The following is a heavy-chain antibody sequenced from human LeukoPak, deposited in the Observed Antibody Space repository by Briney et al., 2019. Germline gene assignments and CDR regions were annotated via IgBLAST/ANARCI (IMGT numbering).Heavy chain of an antibody. CDR1: GFTFSTYS. Sequence: PGGSLRLSCAASGFTFSTYSMNWVRQAPGKGLEWVSYISSAGSTIYYADSVKGRFTISRDNAKNSLYLQMNSLRAEDTAVYYCARAIPDGYNGGYFDYWGQGTLVTVSS. CDR3: ARAIPDGYNGGYFDY. D-gene: IGHD5-24*01. J-gene: IGHJ4*02. V-gene: IGHV3-48*01. CDR2: ISSAGSTI.